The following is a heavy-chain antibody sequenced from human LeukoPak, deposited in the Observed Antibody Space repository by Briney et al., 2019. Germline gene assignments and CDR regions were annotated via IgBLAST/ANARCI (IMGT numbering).Heavy chain of an antibody. Sequence: KPGGSLRLSCVVSGFGFSDSYMTWIRQTPGKGLEWLAYISGSGSDMYYADSVKGRFTISRDNAKNSLYLQMNSLRAEDTAVYYCARYVATHRHIDYWGQGTLVTVSS. V-gene: IGHV3-11*04. CDR2: ISGSGSDM. CDR1: GFGFSDSY. CDR3: ARYVATHRHIDY. D-gene: IGHD5-12*01. J-gene: IGHJ4*02.